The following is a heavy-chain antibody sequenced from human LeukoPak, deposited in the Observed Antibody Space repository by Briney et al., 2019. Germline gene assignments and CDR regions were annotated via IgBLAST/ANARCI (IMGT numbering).Heavy chain of an antibody. J-gene: IGHJ1*01. CDR1: GFTLSSYS. Sequence: GGSLRLSCAASGFTLSSYSMHWVRQAPGKGLEFVSAISKNGRNTYYGNSMKGRFTISRDISKNTLYLRMGSLRPEDMAVYYCARVDSGSACASWGQGILVTVSS. V-gene: IGHV3-64*01. CDR3: ARVDSGSACAS. CDR2: ISKNGRNT. D-gene: IGHD6-19*01.